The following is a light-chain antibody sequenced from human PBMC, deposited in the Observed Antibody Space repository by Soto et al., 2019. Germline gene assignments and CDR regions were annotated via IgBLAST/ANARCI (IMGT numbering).Light chain of an antibody. CDR3: QQSYSTPRT. Sequence: IHMTHSPSSLSAPVLYRVTITFLARQSISTSLNWYQQKPGKAPKLLIYAASSLQSGVPSRFSGSGSGTDFTLTISSLQPEDFATYYCQQSYSTPRTFGQGTKVDIK. CDR2: AAS. J-gene: IGKJ1*01. CDR1: QSISTS. V-gene: IGKV1-39*01.